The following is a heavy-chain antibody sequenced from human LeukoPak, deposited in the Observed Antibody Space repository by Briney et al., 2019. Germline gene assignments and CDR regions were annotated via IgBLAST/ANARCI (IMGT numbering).Heavy chain of an antibody. CDR1: GFTFSSYA. D-gene: IGHD6-13*01. CDR2: ISSNGGST. J-gene: IGHJ4*02. CDR3: ARGPYSSSWPFDY. Sequence: GGSLRLSCAASGFTFSSYAMHWVRQAPGKGLEYVSAISSNGGSTYYANSVKGRFTISRDNSKNTLYLQMGSLRAEDMAVYYCARGPYSSSWPFDYWGQGTLVTVSS. V-gene: IGHV3-64*01.